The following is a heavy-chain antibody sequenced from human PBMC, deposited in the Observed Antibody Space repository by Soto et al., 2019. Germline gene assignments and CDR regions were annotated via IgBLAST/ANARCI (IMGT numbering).Heavy chain of an antibody. CDR2: IYWDDDK. CDR1: GFSLSTSGVG. D-gene: IGHD3-10*01. Sequence: QITLKESGPTLVKPTQTLTLTCSFSGFSLSTSGVGVGWIRQPPGKALEWLALIYWDDDKRYSPSLKSRLTIPKGTSKNQVVLTMTNMDPVDTATYYCAHFSLSGSYHNVNYYGMDVWGQGTTVTVSS. J-gene: IGHJ6*02. CDR3: AHFSLSGSYHNVNYYGMDV. V-gene: IGHV2-5*02.